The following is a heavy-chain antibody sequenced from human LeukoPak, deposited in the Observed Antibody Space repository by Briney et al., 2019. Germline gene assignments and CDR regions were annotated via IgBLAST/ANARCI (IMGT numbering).Heavy chain of an antibody. D-gene: IGHD3-22*01. Sequence: NPSQTLSLTCTVSGGSISSSSYYWSWIRQPAGKGLEWIGRIYTSGSTNYNPSLKSRVTISVDTSKNQFSLKLSSVTAADTAVYYCARDLGYYDSSGYYNWFDPWGQGTLVTVSS. V-gene: IGHV4-61*02. CDR2: IYTSGST. CDR3: ARDLGYYDSSGYYNWFDP. CDR1: GGSISSSSYY. J-gene: IGHJ5*02.